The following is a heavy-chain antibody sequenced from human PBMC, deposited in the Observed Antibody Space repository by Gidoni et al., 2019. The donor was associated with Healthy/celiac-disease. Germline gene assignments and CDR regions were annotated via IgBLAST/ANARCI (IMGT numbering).Heavy chain of an antibody. CDR3: ARDQGYSGSYQYYFDY. Sequence: EVQLVESGGGLVQPGGSLRLSCAASGFTVRSNYMSWVRQAPGKGLEWVSVIYSGGSTYYADSVKGRFTISRDNSKNTLYLQMNSLRAEDTAVYYCARDQGYSGSYQYYFDYWGQGTLVTVSS. J-gene: IGHJ4*02. CDR2: IYSGGST. V-gene: IGHV3-66*02. D-gene: IGHD1-26*01. CDR1: GFTVRSNY.